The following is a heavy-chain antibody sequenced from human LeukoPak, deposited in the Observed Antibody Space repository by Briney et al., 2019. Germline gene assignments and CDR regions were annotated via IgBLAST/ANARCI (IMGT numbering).Heavy chain of an antibody. J-gene: IGHJ5*02. V-gene: IGHV1-2*02. Sequence: ASVKVSCKASGYTFTGYYMHWVRRAPGQGLERMGWINPNSGGTNYAQKFQGRVTMTRDTSISTAYMELSRLRSDDTAVYYCARVSGENWFDPWGQGTLVTVSS. CDR2: INPNSGGT. D-gene: IGHD2-21*01. CDR3: ARVSGENWFDP. CDR1: GYTFTGYY.